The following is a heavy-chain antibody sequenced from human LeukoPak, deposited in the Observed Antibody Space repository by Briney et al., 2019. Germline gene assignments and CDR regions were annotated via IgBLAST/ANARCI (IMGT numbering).Heavy chain of an antibody. Sequence: SETLSLTCTVSGGSISSSSYYWGWIRQPPGKGLEWIGYIYYSGSTNYNPSLKSRVTISVDTSKNQFSLKLSSVTAADTAVYYCARERRVKQQLVYFDYWGQGTLVTVSS. J-gene: IGHJ4*02. CDR3: ARERRVKQQLVYFDY. V-gene: IGHV4-61*01. D-gene: IGHD6-13*01. CDR1: GGSISSSSYY. CDR2: IYYSGST.